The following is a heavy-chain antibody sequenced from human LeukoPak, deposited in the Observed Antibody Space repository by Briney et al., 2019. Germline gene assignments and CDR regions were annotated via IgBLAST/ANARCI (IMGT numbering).Heavy chain of an antibody. Sequence: WASVKVSCKASGYTFTSFGISWVRQAPGQGLEWMGWINTYDGSTKYAQKLQDRVTMTTDTSTNTAYMELGSLSSDDAAVYYCARDIYYYDTTDPKIRSDYWGQETLVTVSS. CDR2: INTYDGST. J-gene: IGHJ4*02. CDR3: ARDIYYYDTTDPKIRSDY. CDR1: GYTFTSFG. V-gene: IGHV1-18*01. D-gene: IGHD3-22*01.